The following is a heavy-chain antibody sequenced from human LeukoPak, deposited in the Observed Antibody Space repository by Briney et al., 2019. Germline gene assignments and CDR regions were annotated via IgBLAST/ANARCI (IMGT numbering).Heavy chain of an antibody. V-gene: IGHV3-23*01. CDR2: ISGSGGST. CDR3: AKLNYDFWSGYYSGAFDI. Sequence: GGSLRLSCAASGFTFSSYAMSWVRQAPGKGLEWVSAISGSGGSTYYADSVKGRFTISRDNSKNTLYLQMNSLRAEGTAVYYCAKLNYDFWSGYYSGAFDIWGQGTMVTVSS. CDR1: GFTFSSYA. J-gene: IGHJ3*02. D-gene: IGHD3-3*01.